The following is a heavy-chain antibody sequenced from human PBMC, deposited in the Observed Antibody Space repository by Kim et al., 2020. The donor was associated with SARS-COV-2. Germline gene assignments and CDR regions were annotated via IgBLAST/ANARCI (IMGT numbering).Heavy chain of an antibody. J-gene: IGHJ4*02. Sequence: ASVKVSCKASGYTFTGYYMHWVRQAPGQGLEWMGRINPNSGGTNYAQKFQGRVTMTRDTSISTAYMELSRLRSDDTAVYYCATPRYCSSTSCSPGDYWGQGTLVTVSS. CDR2: INPNSGGT. V-gene: IGHV1-2*06. CDR3: ATPRYCSSTSCSPGDY. D-gene: IGHD2-2*01. CDR1: GYTFTGYY.